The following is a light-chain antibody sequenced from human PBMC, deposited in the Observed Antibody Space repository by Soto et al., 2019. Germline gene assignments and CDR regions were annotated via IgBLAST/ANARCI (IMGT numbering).Light chain of an antibody. V-gene: IGKV1-33*01. CDR1: QDIDNY. Sequence: DIQMTQSPSSLSASVGDRVTITCQASQDIDNYLNWYQQKPGKAPKLLIHHASNLETGVPSRFRGSGSGTDFTFTITSLQPDDFATYYCHQDGNLPQTFGQGTKVDIK. CDR3: HQDGNLPQT. J-gene: IGKJ1*01. CDR2: HAS.